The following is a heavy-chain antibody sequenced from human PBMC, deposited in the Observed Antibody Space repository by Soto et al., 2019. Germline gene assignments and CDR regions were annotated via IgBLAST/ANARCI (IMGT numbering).Heavy chain of an antibody. D-gene: IGHD1-26*01. Sequence: EVQVVEAGGGLVKPGGSLRLSCVFSGFTFSTYTMNWVRQAPGKGLEWVSSINGRSNSVYYADSVKGRFTISRDNAKNSLYLQMHRLRAEDTAIYYCATEDGVVGSSSAFDHWGLGTLVTVSS. V-gene: IGHV3-21*01. CDR1: GFTFSTYT. CDR2: INGRSNSV. CDR3: ATEDGVVGSSSAFDH. J-gene: IGHJ4*02.